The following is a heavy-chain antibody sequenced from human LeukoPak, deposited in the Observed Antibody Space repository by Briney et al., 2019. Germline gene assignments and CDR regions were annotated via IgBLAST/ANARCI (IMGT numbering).Heavy chain of an antibody. J-gene: IGHJ3*02. Sequence: SETLSLTCAVYGGSFSGYYWSWIRQPPGKGLEWIGEINHSGSTNYNPSLKSPVTISVDTSKNQFSLKLSSVTAADTAVYYCARVGGVTMIVVLIGDGFDIWGQGTMVTVSS. CDR1: GGSFSGYY. D-gene: IGHD3-22*01. CDR2: INHSGST. CDR3: ARVGGVTMIVVLIGDGFDI. V-gene: IGHV4-34*01.